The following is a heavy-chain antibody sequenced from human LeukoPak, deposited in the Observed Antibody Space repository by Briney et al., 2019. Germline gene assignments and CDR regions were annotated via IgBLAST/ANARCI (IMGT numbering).Heavy chain of an antibody. J-gene: IGHJ6*02. Sequence: GRSLRLSCAASGFTFSSYGMHWVRQAPGKGLEWVAVICYDGSNKYYADSVKGRFTISRDNSKNTLYLQMNSLRAEDTAVYYCARERFLEWLTNYYYYGMDVWGQGTTVTVSS. D-gene: IGHD3-3*01. CDR3: ARERFLEWLTNYYYYGMDV. CDR1: GFTFSSYG. CDR2: ICYDGSNK. V-gene: IGHV3-33*01.